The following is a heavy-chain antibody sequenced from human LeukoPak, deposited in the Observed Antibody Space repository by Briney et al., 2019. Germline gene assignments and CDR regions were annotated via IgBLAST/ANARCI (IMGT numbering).Heavy chain of an antibody. CDR1: GGSISSGGYY. CDR2: IYYSGST. CDR3: ARVDSRSGTIDY. Sequence: TSETLSLTCTVSGGSISSGGYYWSWIRQHPGKGLEWIGYIYYSGSTYYNPSLKSRVTISVDTSKNQFSLKLSSVTAADTAVYYYARVDSRSGTIDYWGQGTLVTVSS. V-gene: IGHV4-31*03. J-gene: IGHJ4*02. D-gene: IGHD3-10*01.